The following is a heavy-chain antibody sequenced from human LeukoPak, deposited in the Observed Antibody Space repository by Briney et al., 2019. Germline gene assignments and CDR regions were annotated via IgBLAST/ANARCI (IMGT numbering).Heavy chain of an antibody. CDR2: ISAYNGNT. J-gene: IGHJ4*02. CDR3: AREAPPYNWNDVGYFDY. CDR1: GYTFTSYG. Sequence: GASVKVSCKASGYTFTSYGISWVRQAPGQGLEWMGWISAYNGNTNYAQKLQGRVTMTTDTSTSTAHMELRSLRSDDTAVYYCAREAPPYNWNDVGYFDYWGQGTLVTVSS. D-gene: IGHD1-20*01. V-gene: IGHV1-18*01.